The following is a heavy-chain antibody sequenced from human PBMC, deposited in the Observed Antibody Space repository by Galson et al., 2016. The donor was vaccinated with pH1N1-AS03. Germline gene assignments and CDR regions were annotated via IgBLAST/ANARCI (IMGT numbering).Heavy chain of an antibody. CDR3: TRGGAAHDYYYYGMDV. CDR1: GGTFGNYA. J-gene: IGHJ6*02. V-gene: IGHV1-69*13. CDR2: IVPVFGTT. D-gene: IGHD6-6*01. Sequence: SVKVSCKASGGTFGNYAVSWVRLAPGQGLEWLGAIVPVFGTTNYAQTFQGRLTITADASTSPANMELSGLRLDDTALYYCTRGGAAHDYYYYGMDVWGQGTTVTVSS.